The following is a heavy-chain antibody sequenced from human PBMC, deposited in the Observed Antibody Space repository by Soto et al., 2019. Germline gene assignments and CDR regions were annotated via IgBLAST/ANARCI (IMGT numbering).Heavy chain of an antibody. CDR2: IFTTGTTI. CDR3: ARDTDWAFDY. V-gene: IGHV3-48*03. J-gene: IGHJ4*02. Sequence: EVQLVESGGGLVQPGGSLRLSCVASGFTFSSYSIVWVRPAPGKGLEWVSYIFTTGTTIYYADSVKGRFTVSRDNAKHSLFLLLNSLRAEDTAVYYCARDTDWAFDYCGQGTLVTVSS. D-gene: IGHD3-9*01. CDR1: GFTFSSYS.